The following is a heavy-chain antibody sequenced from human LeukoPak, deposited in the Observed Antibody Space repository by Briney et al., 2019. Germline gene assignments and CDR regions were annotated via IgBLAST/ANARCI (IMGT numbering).Heavy chain of an antibody. V-gene: IGHV3-9*01. D-gene: IGHD3-10*01. CDR3: AIGFARHRSAYSDY. J-gene: IGHJ4*02. Sequence: PGGSLRLSCAASGFTFSSYHMNWVRQAPGKGLEWVSGISWNSGSIGYADSVKGRFTISRDNAKNSLYLQMNSLRAEDTALYYCAIGFARHRSAYSDYWGQGTLVTVSS. CDR1: GFTFSSYH. CDR2: ISWNSGSI.